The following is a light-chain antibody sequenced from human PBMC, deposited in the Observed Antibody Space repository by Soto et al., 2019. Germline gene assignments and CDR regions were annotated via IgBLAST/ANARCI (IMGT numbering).Light chain of an antibody. Sequence: QSALTQPASVSGSPGHSITISCTGTTNDIGGYNFVSWYQQHPGKAPKLMIYDVGNRPSGVSRRFSGSKSGTTASLTISGLQAEDEADYYCSSYTSSSTRVVFGGGTKLTVL. CDR2: DVG. V-gene: IGLV2-14*03. J-gene: IGLJ2*01. CDR3: SSYTSSSTRVV. CDR1: TNDIGGYNF.